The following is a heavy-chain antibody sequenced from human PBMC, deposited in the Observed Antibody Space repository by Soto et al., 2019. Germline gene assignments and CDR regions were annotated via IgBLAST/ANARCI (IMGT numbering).Heavy chain of an antibody. V-gene: IGHV3-66*01. J-gene: IGHJ4*02. CDR1: GCTVSTKY. CDR3: AREPWAADY. CDR2: IYSGGST. D-gene: IGHD3-16*01. Sequence: EVQVVESGGGLVQPGGSLRLSCAASGCTVSTKYMSWVRQAPGKGLEWVSVIYSGGSTFYADSVRGRFTTSSDNSKNTVNLQMNSLRAEDTAVYYCAREPWAADYWGQGTLVTVSS.